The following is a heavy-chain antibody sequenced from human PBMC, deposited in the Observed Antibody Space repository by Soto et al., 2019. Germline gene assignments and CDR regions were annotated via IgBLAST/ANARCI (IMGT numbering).Heavy chain of an antibody. Sequence: QLQLQESGPGLVKPSETLSLTCTVSGGSISSSSYYWGWIRQPPGKGLEWIGSIYYSGSTYYNPSLKSRVTLSVDTSKNQFSLKLSSVTAADTAVYYCASQRSGWYVDYWGQGTLVTVSS. CDR3: ASQRSGWYVDY. CDR1: GGSISSSSYY. D-gene: IGHD6-19*01. J-gene: IGHJ4*02. CDR2: IYYSGST. V-gene: IGHV4-39*01.